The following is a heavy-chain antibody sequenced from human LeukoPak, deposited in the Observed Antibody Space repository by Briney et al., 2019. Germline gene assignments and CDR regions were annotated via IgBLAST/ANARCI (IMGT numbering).Heavy chain of an antibody. CDR2: IYHSGST. V-gene: IGHV4-4*02. Sequence: SGTLSLTCAVSGGSISRSNWWSWVRQPPGKGLEWIGEIYHSGSTNYNPSLKSRVTISVDKSKNQFSLKLSSVTAADTAVYYCARDGVGAPNYFDYWGQGTLVTVSS. D-gene: IGHD1-26*01. CDR1: GGSISRSNW. J-gene: IGHJ4*02. CDR3: ARDGVGAPNYFDY.